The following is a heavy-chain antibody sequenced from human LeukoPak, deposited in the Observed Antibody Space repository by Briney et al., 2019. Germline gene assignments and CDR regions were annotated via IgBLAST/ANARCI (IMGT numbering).Heavy chain of an antibody. V-gene: IGHV1-2*02. Sequence: ASVKVSCKASGYTFTGYYMHWVRQAPGQGLEWMGWINPNSGGTNYAQKFQGRVTMTRDTSISTAYMELSRLRSDDTAVYYCARDGGGYSYGYDYYYYGMDVWGQGTMVTVSS. D-gene: IGHD5-18*01. CDR2: INPNSGGT. CDR1: GYTFTGYY. J-gene: IGHJ6*02. CDR3: ARDGGGYSYGYDYYYYGMDV.